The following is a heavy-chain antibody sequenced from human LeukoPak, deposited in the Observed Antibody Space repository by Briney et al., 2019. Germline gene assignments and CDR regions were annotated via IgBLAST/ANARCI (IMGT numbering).Heavy chain of an antibody. D-gene: IGHD3-10*01. CDR1: GLTFSIFG. J-gene: IGHJ4*02. CDR3: ANHRSAFEF. V-gene: IGHV3-23*01. CDR2: ISGSATGGIT. Sequence: GGSLRLSCAVSGLTFSIFGMSWVRQSTGKGLEWVSAISGSATGGITNYADSVKGRFTISRDNDKNTVYLQMNNLRVEDTAVYYCANHRSAFEFWGQGTLVTVSS.